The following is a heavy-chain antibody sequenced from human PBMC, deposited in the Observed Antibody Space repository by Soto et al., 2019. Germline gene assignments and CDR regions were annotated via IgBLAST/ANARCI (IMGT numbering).Heavy chain of an antibody. CDR3: AKDPTSYDSSAQFDS. D-gene: IGHD3-22*01. CDR2: ISGGGGST. V-gene: IGHV3-23*01. Sequence: GGFLRLPCSAPGFHFNIFAMNWVRQAPGKGLEWVSGISGGGGSTYYADSVKGRFTISRDNSKNTLYLQMNSLRAEDTAVYYCAKDPTSYDSSAQFDSWGQGTLVTVSS. CDR1: GFHFNIFA. J-gene: IGHJ4*02.